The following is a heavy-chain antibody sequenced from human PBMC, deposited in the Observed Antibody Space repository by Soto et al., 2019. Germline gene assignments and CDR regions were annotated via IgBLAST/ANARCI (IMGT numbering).Heavy chain of an antibody. V-gene: IGHV4-30-4*01. D-gene: IGHD3-10*01. J-gene: IGHJ5*02. CDR1: GGSISSGDYY. CDR2: IYYSGST. Sequence: SETLSLTCTVSGGSISSGDYYWSWIRQPPGKGLEWIGYIYYSGSTYYNPSLKSRVTISVDTSKNQFSLKLSSVTAADTAVYYCARGAASGRLLYWFDPWGQGTLVTVSS. CDR3: ARGAASGRLLYWFDP.